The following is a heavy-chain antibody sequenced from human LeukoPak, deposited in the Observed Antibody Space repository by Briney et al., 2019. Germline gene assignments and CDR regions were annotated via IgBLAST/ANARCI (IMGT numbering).Heavy chain of an antibody. CDR3: ARDFRGRYCSGGRCYSEADY. J-gene: IGHJ4*02. CDR2: INHSGST. CDR1: GGSFSGYY. V-gene: IGHV4-34*01. Sequence: PSETLSLTCAVYGGSFSGYYWSWIRQPPGKGLEWIGEINHSGSTNYNPSLKSRVTISVDTSKNQFSLKLSSVTAADTAVYYCARDFRGRYCSGGRCYSEADYWGQGTLVTVSS. D-gene: IGHD2-15*01.